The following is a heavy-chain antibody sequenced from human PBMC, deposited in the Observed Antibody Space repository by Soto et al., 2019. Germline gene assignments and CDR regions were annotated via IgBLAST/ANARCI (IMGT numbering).Heavy chain of an antibody. D-gene: IGHD4-17*01. J-gene: IGHJ3*02. V-gene: IGHV3-23*01. CDR1: GFTFSSYA. CDR3: ARDPGDYGAFDI. CDR2: ISGSGGST. Sequence: GGSLRLSCAASGFTFSSYAMSWVRQAPGKGLEWVSAISGSGGSTYYADSVKGRFTISRDNSKNTLYLQMNSLRAEDTAVYYCARDPGDYGAFDIWGQGTMVTVSS.